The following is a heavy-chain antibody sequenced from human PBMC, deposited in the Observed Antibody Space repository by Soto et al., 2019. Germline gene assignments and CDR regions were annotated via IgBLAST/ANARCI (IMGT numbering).Heavy chain of an antibody. D-gene: IGHD1-26*01. CDR3: AKDSRWELRYNWFDP. CDR1: GFTFSSYA. J-gene: IGHJ5*02. CDR2: ISGSGGST. Sequence: EVQLLESGGGLVQPGGSLRLSCAASGFTFSSYAMSWVRQAPGKGLEWVSAISGSGGSTYYADSVKGRFTISRDNSKNTLYLQMNSLRAEGTAVYYCAKDSRWELRYNWFDPWGQGTLVTVSS. V-gene: IGHV3-23*01.